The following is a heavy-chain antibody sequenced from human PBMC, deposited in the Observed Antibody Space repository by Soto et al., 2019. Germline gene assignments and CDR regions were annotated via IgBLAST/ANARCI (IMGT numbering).Heavy chain of an antibody. V-gene: IGHV3-9*01. D-gene: IGHD3-16*01. J-gene: IGHJ4*02. CDR2: ISWNSVSI. CDR3: ARASHGGVSETD. CDR1: GFTFDDYS. Sequence: PGGSLSLSCAASGFTFDDYSIHWVRQAPWKGLEWVSGISWNSVSIGYADSVKGRFTISRDNAKNSLYLQMNSLRAEDTALYYCARASHGGVSETDWGQGTLVTVSS.